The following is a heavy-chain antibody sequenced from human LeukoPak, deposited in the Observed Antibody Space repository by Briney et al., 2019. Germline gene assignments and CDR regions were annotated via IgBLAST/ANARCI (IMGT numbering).Heavy chain of an antibody. D-gene: IGHD3-22*01. Sequence: ASVKVSCTASGYTFTSYGISWVRQAPGQGLEWMGWISAYNGDTNYAQNPQGRVTMTTDTSTSTAYMELRSLRSDDTAVYYCATDRYYYDSSGYQSAVFSYWGQGTLVTVSS. CDR3: ATDRYYYDSSGYQSAVFSY. CDR2: ISAYNGDT. J-gene: IGHJ4*02. CDR1: GYTFTSYG. V-gene: IGHV1-18*01.